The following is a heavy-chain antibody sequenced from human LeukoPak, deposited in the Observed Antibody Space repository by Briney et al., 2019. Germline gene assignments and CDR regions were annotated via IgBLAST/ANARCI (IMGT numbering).Heavy chain of an antibody. Sequence: PSETLSLTCAVYGGSFSGCYWSWIRQPPGKGLEWIGEINHSGSTNYNPSLKSRVTISVDTSKNQFSLKLSSVTAADTAVYYCARGLTGGSYYDYWGQGTLVTVSS. CDR3: ARGLTGGSYYDY. D-gene: IGHD1-26*01. V-gene: IGHV4-34*01. J-gene: IGHJ4*02. CDR1: GGSFSGCY. CDR2: INHSGST.